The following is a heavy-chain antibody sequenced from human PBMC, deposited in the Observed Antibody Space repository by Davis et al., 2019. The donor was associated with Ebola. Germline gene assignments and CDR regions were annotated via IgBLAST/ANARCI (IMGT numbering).Heavy chain of an antibody. Sequence: MPSETLSLTCAVYGGSFSGYYWSWIRQPPGKGLEWIGEINHSGSTNYNPSLKSRVTISVDTSKNQFSLKLSSVTAADTALYYCARAPVWWGSRWYFDLWGRGTLVTVSS. V-gene: IGHV4-34*01. CDR1: GGSFSGYY. CDR2: INHSGST. J-gene: IGHJ2*01. D-gene: IGHD2-21*01. CDR3: ARAPVWWGSRWYFDL.